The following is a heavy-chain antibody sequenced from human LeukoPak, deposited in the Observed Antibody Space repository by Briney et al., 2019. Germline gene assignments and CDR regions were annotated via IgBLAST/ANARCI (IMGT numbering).Heavy chain of an antibody. CDR1: GFTFSSYW. CDR3: ARGSDNYYDSSGYYFGY. J-gene: IGHJ4*02. D-gene: IGHD3-22*01. CDR2: IKQDGSEK. V-gene: IGHV3-7*01. Sequence: GGFLRLSCAASGFTFSSYWMSWVRQAPRKGLEWVANIKQDGSEKYYVDSVKGRFTISRDNAKNSLYLQMNSLRAEDTAVYYCARGSDNYYDSSGYYFGYWGQGTLVTVSS.